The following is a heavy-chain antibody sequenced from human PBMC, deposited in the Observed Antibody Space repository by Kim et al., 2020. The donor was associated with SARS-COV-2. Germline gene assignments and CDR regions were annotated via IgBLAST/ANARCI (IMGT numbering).Heavy chain of an antibody. V-gene: IGHV4-59*08. J-gene: IGHJ4*02. D-gene: IGHD3-10*01. Sequence: YPPSLKSRVPISVDPSKNQFSLKLGSVTAADTAVYYCARHAMVRGVTFDYWGQGTLVTVSS. CDR3: ARHAMVRGVTFDY.